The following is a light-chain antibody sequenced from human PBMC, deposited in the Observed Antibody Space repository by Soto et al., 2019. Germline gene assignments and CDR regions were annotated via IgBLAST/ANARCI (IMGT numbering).Light chain of an antibody. J-gene: IGKJ1*01. Sequence: EIVLTQSPGILSLSPGERATLSCRASQSVSNDFLAWYQQKPGQAPRLLIYGASTRATDVPDRFSGSGSGEDFPLTIRRRGLKIFAVYYVQKCVSPPPGTWGQGTRV. CDR2: GAS. CDR1: QSVSNDF. V-gene: IGKV3-20*01. CDR3: QKCVSPPPGT.